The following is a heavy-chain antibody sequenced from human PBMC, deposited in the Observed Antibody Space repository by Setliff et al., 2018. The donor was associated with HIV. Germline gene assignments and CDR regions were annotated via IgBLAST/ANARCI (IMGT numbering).Heavy chain of an antibody. J-gene: IGHJ3*02. V-gene: IGHV4-39*07. CDR3: ARRRWELLKRGAAFDI. CDR2: IYHSGST. CDR1: GGSISSSSYY. D-gene: IGHD1-26*01. Sequence: SETLSLTCPVSGGSISSSSYYWGWIRQPPGKGLEWIVSIYHSGSTNYNPSLKSRVTISVDTSKNQFSLKLSSVTAADTAVYYCARRRWELLKRGAAFDIWGQGTMVTVSS.